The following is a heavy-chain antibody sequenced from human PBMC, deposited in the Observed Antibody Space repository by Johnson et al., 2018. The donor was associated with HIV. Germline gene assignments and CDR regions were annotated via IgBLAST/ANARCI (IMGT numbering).Heavy chain of an antibody. CDR2: IKRDGSEK. Sequence: VQLVESGGGLVQPGGSLRLSCAASGFTFGSYWMSWVRQAPGKGLEWVANIKRDGSEKYYVDSVKGRFTISRDNAKNTLYLQMNSLRAEDTAVYYCAKGGIYYYDSSENAFDIWGQGTMVTVSS. CDR1: GFTFGSYW. J-gene: IGHJ3*02. V-gene: IGHV3-7*03. D-gene: IGHD3-22*01. CDR3: AKGGIYYYDSSENAFDI.